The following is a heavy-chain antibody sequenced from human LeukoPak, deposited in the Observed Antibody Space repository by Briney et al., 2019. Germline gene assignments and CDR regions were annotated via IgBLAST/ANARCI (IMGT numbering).Heavy chain of an antibody. V-gene: IGHV3-23*01. CDR2: ISGSGAST. Sequence: PGGSLRLYCAASGFTFSSYAMSWVRQAPGKGLEWVSAISGSGASTYFADSVKGRFTISRDNSKNTLYLQMNSLRAEDTAVYYCAKHRTTVTPLPRIDYWGQGTLVTVSS. D-gene: IGHD4-17*01. CDR3: AKHRTTVTPLPRIDY. CDR1: GFTFSSYA. J-gene: IGHJ4*02.